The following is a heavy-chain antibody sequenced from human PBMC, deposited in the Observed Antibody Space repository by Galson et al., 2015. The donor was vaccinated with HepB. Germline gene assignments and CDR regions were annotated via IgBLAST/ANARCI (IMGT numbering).Heavy chain of an antibody. CDR3: ARDRPTPTYYDYVWGSYRYIGVEIDY. J-gene: IGHJ4*02. CDR1: GFSFSMYS. CDR2: ISSSSSYI. D-gene: IGHD3-16*02. Sequence: SLRFSCAASGFSFSMYSMNWVRQAPGKGLEWVSSISSSSSYIYYADSVKGRFTISRDNAKNSLYLQMNSLRAEDTAVYYCARDRPTPTYYDYVWGSYRYIGVEIDYWGQGTVVTVSS. V-gene: IGHV3-21*01.